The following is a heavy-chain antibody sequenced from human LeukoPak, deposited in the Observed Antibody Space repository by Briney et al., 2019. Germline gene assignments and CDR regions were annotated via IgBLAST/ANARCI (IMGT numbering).Heavy chain of an antibody. CDR3: ARLGYCTNGICYSYDY. CDR2: IYPGDSDI. D-gene: IGHD2-8*01. V-gene: IGHV5-51*01. CDR1: GYTFTTSW. Sequence: GESLKISCKGSGYTFTTSWIGWVRQMPGKGLEWMGIIYPGDSDIRYSPSFQGQVTISADKSISTAYLQWSSLKASDTAMYYCARLGYCTNGICYSYDYWGQGTLVTVSS. J-gene: IGHJ4*02.